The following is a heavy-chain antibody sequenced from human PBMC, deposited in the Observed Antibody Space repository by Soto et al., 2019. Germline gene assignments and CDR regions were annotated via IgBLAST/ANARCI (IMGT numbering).Heavy chain of an antibody. CDR1: GDTFTSYG. CDR2: ISAYNGNT. Sequence: ASVKVSCKASGDTFTSYGISWVRQAPGQGREWMGWISAYNGNTNYAQKLQGRVTMTTDTSTSTAYMELRSLRSDDTAVYYCERDPSYYYDSSGYYFTYYYYYYGMDVWGEGTTVTVSS. V-gene: IGHV1-18*01. D-gene: IGHD3-22*01. J-gene: IGHJ6*04. CDR3: ERDPSYYYDSSGYYFTYYYYYYGMDV.